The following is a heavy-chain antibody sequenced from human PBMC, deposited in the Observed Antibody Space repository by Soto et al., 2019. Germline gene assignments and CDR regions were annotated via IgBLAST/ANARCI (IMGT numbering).Heavy chain of an antibody. CDR2: IDKYGNKI. CDR3: ARIRRSSEFYGLDV. CDR1: GFAFSSYE. V-gene: IGHV3-48*03. Sequence: PGGSLRLSCTVSGFAFSSYEMTWVRQAPGKGLEWVSDIDKYGNKIYYVDSVKGRFTISRDNARNSLFLQMHRLRADDTALYYCARIRRSSEFYGLDVSGQGTMVTVSS. J-gene: IGHJ6*02. D-gene: IGHD3-10*01.